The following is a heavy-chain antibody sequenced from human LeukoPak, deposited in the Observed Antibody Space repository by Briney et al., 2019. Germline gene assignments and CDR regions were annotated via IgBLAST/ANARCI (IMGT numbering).Heavy chain of an antibody. CDR3: ARVAAEVVGVPGAIGFGWLRRDYYYMDV. J-gene: IGHJ6*03. CDR1: GYTFSAFY. V-gene: IGHV1-2*02. CDR2: INPDSGGS. Sequence: GASVKVSCKTSGYTFSAFYMHWVRQAPGQGPEWMGWINPDSGGSEYGQKFQGRVTMTRDMSTSTVYMELSSLRSEDTAVYYCARVAAEVVGVPGAIGFGWLRRDYYYMDVWGKGTTVTVSS. D-gene: IGHD2-2*02.